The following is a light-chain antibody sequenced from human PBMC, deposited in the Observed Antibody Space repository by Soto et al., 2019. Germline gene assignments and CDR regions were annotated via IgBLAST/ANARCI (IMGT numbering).Light chain of an antibody. Sequence: QSVLTQPRSVSGSPGQSVTISCTRTIDDVGRYNYVSWYQQHPGKAPKLMIYDVSKRPSGVPDRFSGSKSGNTASLTISGLQAEDEADYYCCSYAGSYTHVVFGEGTKVTVL. CDR2: DVS. J-gene: IGLJ2*01. V-gene: IGLV2-11*01. CDR3: CSYAGSYTHVV. CDR1: IDDVGRYNY.